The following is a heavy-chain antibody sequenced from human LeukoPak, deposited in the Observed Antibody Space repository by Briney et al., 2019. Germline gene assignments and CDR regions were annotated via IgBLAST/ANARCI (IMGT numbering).Heavy chain of an antibody. V-gene: IGHV4-4*07. J-gene: IGHJ6*03. CDR1: GGSISSYY. Sequence: SETLSLTCTVSGGSISSYYWSWIRQPARKGLEWIGRIYTSGSTNYNPSLKSRVTMSVDTSKNQFSLKLSSVTAADTAVYYCARDYYDSSGDYYYYYMDVWGKGTTVTISS. CDR3: ARDYYDSSGDYYYYYMDV. D-gene: IGHD3-22*01. CDR2: IYTSGST.